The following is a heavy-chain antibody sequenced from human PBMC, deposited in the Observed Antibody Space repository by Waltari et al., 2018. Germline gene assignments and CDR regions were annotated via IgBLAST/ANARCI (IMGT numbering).Heavy chain of an antibody. V-gene: IGHV4-31*03. D-gene: IGHD3-10*01. CDR2: IYHSGRT. Sequence: QVQLQESGPGLVKPSQTLPLTCTVSGGSLRSGGFYWSWIRQHPGKGLEWIGYIYHSGRTYYNPSLKSRVTISVDTSKNQFSWRLSSVTAADTAVYYCASGRVSPWFGELGGDAFDIWGQGTMVTVSS. CDR3: ASGRVSPWFGELGGDAFDI. J-gene: IGHJ3*02. CDR1: GGSLRSGGFY.